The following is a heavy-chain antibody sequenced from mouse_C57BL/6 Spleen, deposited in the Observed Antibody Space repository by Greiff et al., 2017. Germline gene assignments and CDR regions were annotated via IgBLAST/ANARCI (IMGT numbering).Heavy chain of an antibody. J-gene: IGHJ2*01. CDR3: TTRETGSVFDY. Sequence: EVLLQQSGAELVRPGASVKLSCTASGFNIKDDYMHWVKQRPEQGLEWIGRIDPENGDTEYASKFQGKATITADTSSNTAYLQLSSLTSEDTAVYYCTTRETGSVFDYWGQGTTLTVSS. CDR1: GFNIKDDY. CDR2: IDPENGDT. V-gene: IGHV14-4*01. D-gene: IGHD3-1*01.